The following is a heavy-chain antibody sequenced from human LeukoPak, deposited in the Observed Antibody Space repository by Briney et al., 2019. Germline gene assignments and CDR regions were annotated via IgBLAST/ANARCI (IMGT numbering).Heavy chain of an antibody. V-gene: IGHV3-7*01. CDR3: AGTSWQQLGYYYYYGMDV. CDR2: IKQDGSEK. J-gene: IGHJ6*02. Sequence: GGSLRLSCGASGFTFRSYSMNWVRQARGKGLEWVANIKQDGSEKYYVDSVKGRFTISRDNAKNSLYLQMNSLRAEDTAVYYCAGTSWQQLGYYYYYGMDVWGQGTTVTVSS. CDR1: GFTFRSYS. D-gene: IGHD6-13*01.